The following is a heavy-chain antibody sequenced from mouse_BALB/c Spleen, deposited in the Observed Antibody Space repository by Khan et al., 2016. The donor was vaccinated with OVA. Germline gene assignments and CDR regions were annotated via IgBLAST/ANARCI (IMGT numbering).Heavy chain of an antibody. Sequence: EVQLVETGGDLVEPGGSLKLSCAASGFTFSSYSMSWVRQTPDKRLEWVATISSGGDYTYCPDIVKGRFTISRDNAKNTLYLQMSSLKSEDTAMYYCASHLTGSVAYWGQGTLVAVSA. CDR3: ASHLTGSVAY. V-gene: IGHV5-6*01. CDR2: ISSGGDYT. CDR1: GFTFSSYS. J-gene: IGHJ3*01. D-gene: IGHD4-1*01.